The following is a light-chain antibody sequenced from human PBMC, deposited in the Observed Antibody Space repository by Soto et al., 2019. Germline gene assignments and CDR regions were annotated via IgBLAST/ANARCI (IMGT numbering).Light chain of an antibody. CDR1: QGISTY. V-gene: IGKV1-8*01. J-gene: IGKJ2*01. CDR2: AAF. Sequence: IHMTQTPSSRSASTGDRVTITCRASQGISTYLAWYQQKAGKAPKVLIYAAFTLQSGVPSRFSGSGSGTDFTLTISGLQSVDFATYFCQQYYDYPRTFGQGTKLEIK. CDR3: QQYYDYPRT.